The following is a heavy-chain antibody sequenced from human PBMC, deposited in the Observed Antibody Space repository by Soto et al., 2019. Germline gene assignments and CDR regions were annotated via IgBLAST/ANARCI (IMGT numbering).Heavy chain of an antibody. V-gene: IGHV1-18*04. D-gene: IGHD3-22*01. J-gene: IGHJ5*02. CDR2: ISAYNGNT. CDR1: GYTFTNYG. Sequence: WASVKVSCKASGYTFTNYGISWVRQAPGQGLEWMGWISAYNGNTNYAQKLQGRVTMTTDTSTSTAYMELRSLRSDDTAVYYCARVPGYYDSSGYWWFDPWGQGTLVTVSS. CDR3: ARVPGYYDSSGYWWFDP.